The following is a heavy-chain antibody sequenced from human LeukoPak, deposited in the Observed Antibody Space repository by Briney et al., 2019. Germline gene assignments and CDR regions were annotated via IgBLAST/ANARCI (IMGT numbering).Heavy chain of an antibody. D-gene: IGHD5-24*01. CDR2: INPNSGGT. CDR3: ARGDGYNFEYYFDY. Sequence: ASVKVSCKASGYTFTGYYMHWVRQAPGQGLEWMGWINPNSGGTNYAQKFQGRVTMTRDTSISTAYMELSRLRSDDTAVYYCARGDGYNFEYYFDYWGQGTLVTVSS. V-gene: IGHV1-2*02. CDR1: GYTFTGYY. J-gene: IGHJ4*02.